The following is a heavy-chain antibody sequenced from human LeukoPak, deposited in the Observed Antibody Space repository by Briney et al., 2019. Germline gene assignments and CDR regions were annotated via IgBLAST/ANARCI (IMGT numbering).Heavy chain of an antibody. Sequence: ASVKVSCKTSGYTFTNYDINWVRQASGQGLEWRGWVNPDSGDTGYAQKFQGRLTITTNTSSRMANMEMTSLRSDDTAVYYCTRDWTYWGPGTLVTVSS. CDR1: GYTFTNYD. CDR2: VNPDSGDT. D-gene: IGHD1-1*01. V-gene: IGHV1-8*01. J-gene: IGHJ4*02. CDR3: TRDWTY.